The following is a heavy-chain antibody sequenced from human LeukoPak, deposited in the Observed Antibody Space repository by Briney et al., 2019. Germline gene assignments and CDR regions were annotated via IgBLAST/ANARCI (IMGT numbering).Heavy chain of an antibody. CDR1: GFTFSSYS. J-gene: IGHJ4*02. CDR2: ISSSSSTI. V-gene: IGHV3-48*01. D-gene: IGHD6-19*01. CDR3: ASETGYSSGRAIDY. Sequence: GGSLRLSCAASGFTFSSYSMNWVRQAPGKGLEWVSYISSSSSTIYYADSVKGRFTVSRDNAKNSLYLQMNSLRAEDTAVYYCASETGYSSGRAIDYWGQGTLVTVSS.